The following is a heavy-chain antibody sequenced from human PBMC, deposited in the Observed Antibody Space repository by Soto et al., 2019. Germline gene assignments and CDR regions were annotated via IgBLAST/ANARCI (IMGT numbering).Heavy chain of an antibody. CDR1: GFTFSNYA. CDR2: ISGSGAST. D-gene: IGHD3-10*02. V-gene: IGHV3-23*01. J-gene: IGHJ4*02. Sequence: EVQLLESGGGLVQPGGSLRLSCAASGFTFSNYAMSWVRQAPGKGLEWVSGISGSGASTYFADSVKGRFTISRDNSKNTLYLQMNSLRAEDTAVYYCVFSRFGELLTPFDHWGQGTLVTVSS. CDR3: VFSRFGELLTPFDH.